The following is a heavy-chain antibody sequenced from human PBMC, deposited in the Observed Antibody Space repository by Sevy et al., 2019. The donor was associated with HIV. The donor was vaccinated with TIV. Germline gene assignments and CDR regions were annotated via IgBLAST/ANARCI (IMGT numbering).Heavy chain of an antibody. D-gene: IGHD3-22*01. CDR2: IRSKVYGGTT. Sequence: GGSLRLSFTVSGFTFADYAMSWFRQAPGKGLEWVGFIRSKVYGGTTDYAASVKGRFTISRDDSKSIAYLQMNSLKTEDTAVYYCARYDSSGYTAIYAYYWGQGTLVTVSS. CDR3: ARYDSSGYTAIYAYY. V-gene: IGHV3-49*03. J-gene: IGHJ4*02. CDR1: GFTFADYA.